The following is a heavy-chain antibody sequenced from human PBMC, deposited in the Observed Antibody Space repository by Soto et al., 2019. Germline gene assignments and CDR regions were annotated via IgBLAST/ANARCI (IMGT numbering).Heavy chain of an antibody. CDR3: ARVTLKWRYYYWTDF. J-gene: IGHJ4*02. Sequence: PGGSLRLSCAASGFSFSSYVMHWVRQAPGKGLDWVAAIWDDGSNKYFVESVKGRFTSSRDNSKNTLSVQMNSLRAEDTAVCSCARVTLKWRYYYWTDFWGQGTLVTVSS. V-gene: IGHV3-33*01. CDR1: GFSFSSYV. D-gene: IGHD1-26*01. CDR2: IWDDGSNK.